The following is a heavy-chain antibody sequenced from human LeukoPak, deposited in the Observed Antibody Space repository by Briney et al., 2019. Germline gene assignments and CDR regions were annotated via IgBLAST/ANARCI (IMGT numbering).Heavy chain of an antibody. CDR2: INPNSGGT. J-gene: IGHJ4*02. CDR1: GYTFTGYY. D-gene: IGHD4-17*01. V-gene: IGHV1-2*02. CDR3: VRVSYGDYIYDY. Sequence: ASVKVSCKASGYTFTGYYMHWVRQAPGQGLEWMGWINPNSGGTNYAQKFQGRVTMTRDTSISTAYMELSRLRSDDTAVYYCVRVSYGDYIYDYWGQGTLVTVSS.